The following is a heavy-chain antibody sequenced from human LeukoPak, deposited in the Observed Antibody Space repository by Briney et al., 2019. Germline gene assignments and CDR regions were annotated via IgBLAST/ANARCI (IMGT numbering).Heavy chain of an antibody. Sequence: GGSLRLSCAASGFTFSSYWMSWVRQAPGKGLEWVANIKQDGSEKYYVDSVKGRFTISRDNAKNSLYLQMNSLRAEDMALYYCAKDTGYSSSWALDYWGQGTLVTVSS. CDR3: AKDTGYSSSWALDY. D-gene: IGHD6-13*01. CDR1: GFTFSSYW. CDR2: IKQDGSEK. V-gene: IGHV3-7*03. J-gene: IGHJ4*02.